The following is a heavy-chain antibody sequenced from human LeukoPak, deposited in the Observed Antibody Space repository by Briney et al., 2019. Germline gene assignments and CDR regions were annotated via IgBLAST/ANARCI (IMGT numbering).Heavy chain of an antibody. Sequence: GGSLRLSCAASGFTVSSNYMSWVRQAPGKGLEWVSVIYSGGSTYYADSMKGRFTISRDNSKNTLYLQMNSLRAEDTAVYYCARDAYGRDGYNVRDYWGQGTLVTVSS. D-gene: IGHD5-24*01. CDR2: IYSGGST. V-gene: IGHV3-66*01. J-gene: IGHJ4*02. CDR3: ARDAYGRDGYNVRDY. CDR1: GFTVSSNY.